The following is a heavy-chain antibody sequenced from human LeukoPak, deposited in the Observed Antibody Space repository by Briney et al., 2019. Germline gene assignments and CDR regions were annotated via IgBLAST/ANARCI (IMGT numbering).Heavy chain of an antibody. D-gene: IGHD4-23*01. CDR2: IDPGDSYA. Sequence: GESLKISCKGSGYTFITYYITWVRQMPGKGLEWMGRIDPGDSYANYSPSFQGHVNISADKSLSTAYLQWSSLKASDTAIYYCARLKPMGGNSWYFDYWGQGTLVTVSS. J-gene: IGHJ4*02. CDR1: GYTFITYY. CDR3: ARLKPMGGNSWYFDY. V-gene: IGHV5-10-1*01.